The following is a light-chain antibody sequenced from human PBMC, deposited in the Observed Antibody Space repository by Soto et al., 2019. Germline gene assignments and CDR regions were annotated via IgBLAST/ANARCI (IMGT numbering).Light chain of an antibody. CDR1: QSISSD. J-gene: IGKJ1*01. CDR3: QQYNTFSWT. Sequence: DFQMTQSPSTLSASVGDRVTITCRASQSISSDLAWYQQKPGKAHNLLIYDASSLESGVPSRFSGSGSGTEFTLTISSLQPDDFATYYRQQYNTFSWTFGQGTKVEIK. CDR2: DAS. V-gene: IGKV1-5*01.